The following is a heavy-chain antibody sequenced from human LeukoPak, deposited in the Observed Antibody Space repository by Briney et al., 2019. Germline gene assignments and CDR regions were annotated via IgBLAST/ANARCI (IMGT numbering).Heavy chain of an antibody. Sequence: SQTLSLTCAISGDSVSNNTEAWNWIRQSPSRGLEWLGRTYYRSKWYYNYAPSVRSRVSINPDTSKNQFSLQLNSVTPEDTAVYYCARGGGSYYFAFDVWGHGTLVTVSS. J-gene: IGHJ3*01. D-gene: IGHD1-26*01. CDR1: GDSVSNNTEA. CDR2: TYYRSKWYY. CDR3: ARGGGSYYFAFDV. V-gene: IGHV6-1*01.